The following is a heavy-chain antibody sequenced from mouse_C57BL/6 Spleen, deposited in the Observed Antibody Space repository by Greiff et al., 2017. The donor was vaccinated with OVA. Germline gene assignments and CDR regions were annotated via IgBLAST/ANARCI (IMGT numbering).Heavy chain of an antibody. CDR2: ISSGSSTI. D-gene: IGHD4-1*01. Sequence: EVMLVESGGGLVKPGGSLKLSCAASGFTFSDYGMHWVRQAPEKGLEWVAYISSGSSTIYYADTVKGRFTISRDNAKNTLFLQMTSLRSEDTAMYYCASSPLGQYYFDYWGQGTTLTVSS. V-gene: IGHV5-17*01. CDR3: ASSPLGQYYFDY. J-gene: IGHJ2*01. CDR1: GFTFSDYG.